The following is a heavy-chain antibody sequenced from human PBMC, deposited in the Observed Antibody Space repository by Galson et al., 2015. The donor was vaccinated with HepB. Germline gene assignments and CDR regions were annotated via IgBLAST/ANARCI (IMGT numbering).Heavy chain of an antibody. D-gene: IGHD4-17*01. CDR3: ARANTVTKPPDYYYGMDV. CDR1: GFTFSSYE. J-gene: IGHJ6*02. CDR2: ISSSGSTI. V-gene: IGHV3-48*03. Sequence: SLRLSCAASGFTFSSYEMNWVRQAPGKGLEWVSYISSSGSTIYYADSVKGRFTISRDNAKNSLYLQMNSLRAEDTAVYYCARANTVTKPPDYYYGMDVWGQGTTVTVSS.